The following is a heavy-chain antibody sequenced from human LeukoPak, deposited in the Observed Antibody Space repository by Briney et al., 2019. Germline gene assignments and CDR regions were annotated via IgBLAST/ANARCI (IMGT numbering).Heavy chain of an antibody. Sequence: PSETLSLTCTVSGGSISSYYWSWIRQPPAKGLEWIGYIYYSGSTNYNPSLKSRVTISVDTSKNQFSLKLSSVTAADTAVYYCARAVGAFGPPDYWGQGTLVTVSS. CDR1: GGSISSYY. CDR2: IYYSGST. D-gene: IGHD1-26*01. J-gene: IGHJ4*02. CDR3: ARAVGAFGPPDY. V-gene: IGHV4-59*01.